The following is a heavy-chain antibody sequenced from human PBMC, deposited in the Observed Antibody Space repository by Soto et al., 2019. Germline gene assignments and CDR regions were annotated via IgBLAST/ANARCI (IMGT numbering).Heavy chain of an antibody. J-gene: IGHJ4*02. Sequence: SETLCLTWTVSGGSISSGCYYWSWIRQPPGKGLEWIGYIYYSGSTYYNPSLKSRVTISVDTSKNQFSLKLSSVTAADTAVYYCARARGARYFDYWGQGTLVTV. D-gene: IGHD2-15*01. V-gene: IGHV4-30-4*01. CDR2: IYYSGST. CDR1: GGSISSGCYY. CDR3: ARARGARYFDY.